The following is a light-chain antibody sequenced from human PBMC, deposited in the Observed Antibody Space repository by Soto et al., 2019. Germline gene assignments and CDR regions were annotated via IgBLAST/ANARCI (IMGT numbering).Light chain of an antibody. CDR3: CSYAGSSTVV. V-gene: IGLV2-23*01. J-gene: IGLJ2*01. Sequence: QSALTQPASVSGSPGQSITISCTGTSSDVGSYNLVSWYQQHPGKAPKLMIYEGSKRPSGVSNRFSGSKSGNTASLTISGLQAEDEADYYCCSYAGSSTVVXXGGTKLTVL. CDR2: EGS. CDR1: SSDVGSYNL.